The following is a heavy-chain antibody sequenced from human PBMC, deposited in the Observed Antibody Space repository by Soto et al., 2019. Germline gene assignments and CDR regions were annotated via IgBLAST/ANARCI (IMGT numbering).Heavy chain of an antibody. CDR2: ISGCGGST. D-gene: IGHD6-19*01. J-gene: IGHJ6*02. V-gene: IGHV3-23*01. CDR3: AKDRVAGTILGSYYYGMDF. CDR1: GFTFSSYA. Sequence: GGSLRLSCAASGFTFSSYAMSWVRQAPGKGLEWLSGISGCGGSTYYADSVKGRFTISRDNSKNTLYLQMNSLRAEDTAVYYCAKDRVAGTILGSYYYGMDFWGRRPTGAVSS.